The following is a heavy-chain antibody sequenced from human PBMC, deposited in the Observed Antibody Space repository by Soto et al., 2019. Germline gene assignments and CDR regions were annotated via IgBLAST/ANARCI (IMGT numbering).Heavy chain of an antibody. CDR2: ISYDGSNK. D-gene: IGHD1-26*01. Sequence: AESRTLSCPASASTSSSYAIHCVRQAPGKGLEGVAVISYDGSNKYYAYSVKGRFTISRDNSKNTLYLQMNSLRAEDTDVYYCARMLGVGATLLGAFDIWGQGTMVTVSS. J-gene: IGHJ3*02. V-gene: IGHV3-30-3*01. CDR3: ARMLGVGATLLGAFDI. CDR1: ASTSSSYA.